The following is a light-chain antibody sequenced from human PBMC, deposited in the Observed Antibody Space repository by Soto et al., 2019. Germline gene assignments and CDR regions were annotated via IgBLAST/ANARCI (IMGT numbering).Light chain of an antibody. CDR2: EGS. CDR3: CSYAGSSTYV. V-gene: IGLV2-23*01. J-gene: IGLJ1*01. CDR1: SSDVGSYNL. Sequence: QSALTQPASVSGSPGQSITISCTGTSSDVGSYNLVSWYQQHPGKAPKLMIYEGSKRPSGVSNRLYGSKSGNTASLTISGLQAEDEADYYCCSYAGSSTYVVGTGTKVTVL.